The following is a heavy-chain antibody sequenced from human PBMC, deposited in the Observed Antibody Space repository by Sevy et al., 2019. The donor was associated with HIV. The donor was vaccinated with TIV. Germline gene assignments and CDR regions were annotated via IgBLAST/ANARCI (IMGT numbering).Heavy chain of an antibody. J-gene: IGHJ6*03. V-gene: IGHV4-61*02. CDR2: IYTSGST. CDR3: ARAVMDDILTGYYGAMDV. D-gene: IGHD3-9*01. Sequence: SETLSLTCTVSGGSISSGSYYWNWIRQPAGKGLEWIGRIYTSGSTNYDPPLKSRVTISVDTSKNQFSLKLSSVTAADTAVYYCARAVMDDILTGYYGAMDVWGKGTTVTVSS. CDR1: GGSISSGSYY.